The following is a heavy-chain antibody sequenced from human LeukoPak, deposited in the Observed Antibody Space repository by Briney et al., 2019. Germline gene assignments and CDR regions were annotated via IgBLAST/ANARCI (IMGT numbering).Heavy chain of an antibody. J-gene: IGHJ4*02. D-gene: IGHD2/OR15-2a*01. CDR3: VSFYETD. CDR2: INSDGSWT. Sequence: PGGSLRLSCTASGNYWMHWVRQAPGKGLVWVSHINSDGSWTSYADSVKGRFTISKDNAKNTVYLQMNNLRAEDTAVYYCVSFYETDRGRGTLVTVSS. V-gene: IGHV3-74*01. CDR1: GNYW.